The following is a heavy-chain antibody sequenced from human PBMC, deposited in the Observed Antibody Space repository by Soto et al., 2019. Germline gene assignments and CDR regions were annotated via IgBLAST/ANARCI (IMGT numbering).Heavy chain of an antibody. V-gene: IGHV3-48*02. Sequence: EVQLVDSGGGLVQPGGSLRLSCAASGFTFSTYNMNWVRQAPGKGLEWVSYISRSGTTVYYADSVKGRFTISRDNARHTLYLQMNSLRDEDTALYYCARDPSPDSSGWYYFDYWGQGTVVTVSS. CDR3: ARDPSPDSSGWYYFDY. CDR1: GFTFSTYN. CDR2: ISRSGTTV. J-gene: IGHJ4*02. D-gene: IGHD6-19*01.